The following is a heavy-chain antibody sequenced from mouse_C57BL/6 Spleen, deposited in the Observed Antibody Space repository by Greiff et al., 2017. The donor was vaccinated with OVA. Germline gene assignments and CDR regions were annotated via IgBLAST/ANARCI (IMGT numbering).Heavy chain of an antibody. CDR1: GYTFTDYN. J-gene: IGHJ2*01. Sequence: VQLKQSGPELVKPGASVKMSCKASGYTFTDYNMHWVKQSHGKSLEWIGYINPNNGGTSYNQKFKGKATLTVNKSSSTAYMELRSLTSEDSAVYYCARGMGYYGSSFDYWGQGTTLTVSS. CDR3: ARGMGYYGSSFDY. V-gene: IGHV1-22*01. D-gene: IGHD1-1*01. CDR2: INPNNGGT.